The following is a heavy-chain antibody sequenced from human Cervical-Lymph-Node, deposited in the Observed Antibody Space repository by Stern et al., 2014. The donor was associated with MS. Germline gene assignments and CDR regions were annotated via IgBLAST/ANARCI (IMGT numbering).Heavy chain of an antibody. CDR1: GATFNTYT. CDR2: IIPIFGPA. CDR3: ARDRLPVTNKIFEF. J-gene: IGHJ4*02. Sequence: DQLVQSGAVVTKPGSSVKGSCRASGATFNTYTFTWVRQAPGHGLAWMGGIIPIFGPANYAQKFQGRVTITADESTSTVYMEISSLRSEDTAVYYCARDRLPVTNKIFEFWGQGTLVTVSS. D-gene: IGHD4-17*01. V-gene: IGHV1-69*01.